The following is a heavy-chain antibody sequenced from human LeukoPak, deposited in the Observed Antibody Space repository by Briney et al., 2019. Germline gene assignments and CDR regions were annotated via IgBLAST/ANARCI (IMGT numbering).Heavy chain of an antibody. CDR1: GYTFTNYA. J-gene: IGHJ4*02. Sequence: ASVKVSCKSSGYTFTNYAVSWSRQAPGQGLEWMGWISAYSYNTNYAQKFQGRLTMTTDPSTNTGYMELRSLRSDDTAVYYCARDDGLGYCSSMTCYVFDYWGQGTLVTVSS. CDR3: ARDDGLGYCSSMTCYVFDY. CDR2: ISAYSYNT. V-gene: IGHV1-18*01. D-gene: IGHD2-2*01.